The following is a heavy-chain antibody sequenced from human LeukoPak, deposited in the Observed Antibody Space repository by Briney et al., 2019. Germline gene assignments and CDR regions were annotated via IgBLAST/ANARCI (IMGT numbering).Heavy chain of an antibody. Sequence: QPGGSLRLSCAISGFTFSACELTWVRQAPGKGLEWVSYISRSGSTRYYADSVKGRFTISRDNPKNSLYLQMNSLRAEDTAVYYCARMNYDILTGYYLRAFDVWGQGTMVTVSS. CDR2: ISRSGSTR. V-gene: IGHV3-48*03. D-gene: IGHD3-9*01. CDR3: ARMNYDILTGYYLRAFDV. CDR1: GFTFSACE. J-gene: IGHJ3*01.